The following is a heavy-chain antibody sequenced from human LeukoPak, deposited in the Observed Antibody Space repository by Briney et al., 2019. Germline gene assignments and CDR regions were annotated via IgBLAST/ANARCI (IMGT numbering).Heavy chain of an antibody. Sequence: SQTLSLTCSVSGGSFSSGAYYWSWIRQLPGKGLEWIEYIHYSGSPYYNPSLKSRVSISVDTSKNQFSLKLSSVTAADTAVYYCARDSGYDSSGFYYGGFDPWGQGTLVTVSS. D-gene: IGHD3-22*01. V-gene: IGHV4-31*03. J-gene: IGHJ5*02. CDR2: IHYSGSP. CDR3: ARDSGYDSSGFYYGGFDP. CDR1: GGSFSSGAYY.